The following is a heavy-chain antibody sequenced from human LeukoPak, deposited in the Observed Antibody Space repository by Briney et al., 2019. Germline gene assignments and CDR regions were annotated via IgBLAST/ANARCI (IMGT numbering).Heavy chain of an antibody. CDR1: GFTVSSNY. D-gene: IGHD3-3*01. V-gene: IGHV3-53*01. Sequence: GGSLRLSCAASGFTVSSNYMSWVRQAPGKGLEWVSVIYSGGSTYYADSVKGRFTISRDNAKNSLYLQMNSLRAEDTAVYYCARDPSGITIFGGSHFDYWGQGTLVTVSS. CDR3: ARDPSGITIFGGSHFDY. CDR2: IYSGGST. J-gene: IGHJ4*02.